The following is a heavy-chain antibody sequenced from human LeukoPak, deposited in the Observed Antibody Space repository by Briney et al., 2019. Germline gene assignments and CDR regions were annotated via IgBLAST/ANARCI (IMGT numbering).Heavy chain of an antibody. CDR1: GGTFISYA. V-gene: IGHV1-69*13. J-gene: IGHJ4*02. CDR3: ARTYYDILTGYAAWYFDY. D-gene: IGHD3-9*01. CDR2: IIPIFGTA. Sequence: ASVKVSCKASGGTFISYAISWVRQAPRQGLEWMGGIIPIFGTANYAQKFQGRVTITADESTSTAYMELSSLRSEDTAVYYCARTYYDILTGYAAWYFDYWGQGTLVTVSS.